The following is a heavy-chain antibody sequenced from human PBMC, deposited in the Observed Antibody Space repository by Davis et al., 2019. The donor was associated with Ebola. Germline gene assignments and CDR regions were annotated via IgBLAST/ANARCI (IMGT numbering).Heavy chain of an antibody. CDR3: AREGFLEAGNGLDV. CDR1: GFTFASFA. CDR2: LSSDGSQE. V-gene: IGHV3-30*04. Sequence: PGGSLRLSCATSGFTFASFAMHWVRQAPGKGLEWVAVLSSDGSQEYYADSVRGRFTMSRDNSKNTLYVQMNSLRPKDTAVYYCAREGFLEAGNGLDVWGQGTTVTVSS. J-gene: IGHJ6*02. D-gene: IGHD3-3*01.